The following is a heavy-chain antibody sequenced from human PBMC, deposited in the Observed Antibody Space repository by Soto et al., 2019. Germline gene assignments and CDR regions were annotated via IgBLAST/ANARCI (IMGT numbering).Heavy chain of an antibody. J-gene: IGHJ5*02. CDR1: GGTFSSYA. D-gene: IGHD1-7*01. V-gene: IGHV1-69*06. CDR3: ARDLYGATGTTNWFDP. Sequence: QVQLVQSGAEVKKPGSSVKVSCKASGGTFSSYAISWVRQAPGQGLEWMGGIIPIFGTANYAQKFQGRVTITADKSTSTAYMERSSLRSEDTAVYDCARDLYGATGTTNWFDPWGQGTLVTVSS. CDR2: IIPIFGTA.